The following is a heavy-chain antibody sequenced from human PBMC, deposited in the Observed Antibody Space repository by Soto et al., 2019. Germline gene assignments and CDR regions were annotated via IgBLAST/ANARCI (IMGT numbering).Heavy chain of an antibody. V-gene: IGHV4-59*01. CDR1: GGSISSYY. D-gene: IGHD2-21*02. CDR3: ARTALGWFDP. Sequence: SETLSLTCSVSGGSISSYYWSWIRQPPGRGLEWIGYIFYSGRSGSTNYNPSLKSRVTISVDTSKNQFSLKLSSVTAADTAVYYCARTALGWFDPWGQGTLVTVSS. CDR2: IFYSGRSGST. J-gene: IGHJ5*02.